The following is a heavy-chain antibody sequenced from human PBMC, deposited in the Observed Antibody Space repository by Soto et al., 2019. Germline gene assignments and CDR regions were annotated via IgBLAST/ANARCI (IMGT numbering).Heavy chain of an antibody. V-gene: IGHV1-18*01. J-gene: IGHJ5*02. CDR1: GYTFTSYG. CDR3: ARVVGALGHWFDP. CDR2: ISAYNGNT. D-gene: IGHD1-26*01. Sequence: QGQLEQSGAEVKKPGASVKVSCKASGYTFTSYGINWVRQAPGQGLEWMGRISAYNGNTNYAQKLQGRVTMTTDTSTSTADMELRSLRSDDTAVYYCARVVGALGHWFDPWGQGTLVTVSS.